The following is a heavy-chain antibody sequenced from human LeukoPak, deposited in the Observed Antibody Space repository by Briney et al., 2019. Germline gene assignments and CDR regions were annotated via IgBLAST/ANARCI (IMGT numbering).Heavy chain of an antibody. CDR1: GFTFSSYG. V-gene: IGHV3-30*18. CDR3: AKDQRYYDFWSGYRAYLYYYGMDV. D-gene: IGHD3-3*01. J-gene: IGHJ6*02. Sequence: HPGGSLRLSCAASGFTFSSYGMHWVRQAPGKGLEWVAVISYDGSNKYYADSVKGRFTISRDNSKNTLYLQMNSLRAEDTAVYYCAKDQRYYDFWSGYRAYLYYYGMDVWGQGTTVTVSS. CDR2: ISYDGSNK.